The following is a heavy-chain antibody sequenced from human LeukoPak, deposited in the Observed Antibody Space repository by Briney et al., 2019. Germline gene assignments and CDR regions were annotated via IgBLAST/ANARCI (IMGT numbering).Heavy chain of an antibody. V-gene: IGHV4-4*02. CDR1: GGSISSSNW. J-gene: IGHJ3*02. Sequence: SETLSLTCTVSGGSISSSNWWSWVRQPPGKGLEWIGEIYHSGSTNYNPSLKSRVTISVDKSKNQFSLKLSSVTAADTAVYYCAREGWEGVRWLQRKNDAFDIWGQGTMVTVSS. D-gene: IGHD5-24*01. CDR2: IYHSGST. CDR3: AREGWEGVRWLQRKNDAFDI.